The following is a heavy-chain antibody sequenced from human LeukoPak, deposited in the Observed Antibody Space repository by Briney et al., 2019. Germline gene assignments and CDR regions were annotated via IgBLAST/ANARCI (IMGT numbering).Heavy chain of an antibody. D-gene: IGHD2-21*02. J-gene: IGHJ4*02. CDR2: ISSNGGST. CDR1: GFTFSSYA. V-gene: IGHV3-64D*06. Sequence: WGSLRLSCSASGFTFSSYAMHWVRQAPGKGLEYVSAISSNGGSTYYADSVKGRFTISRDNSENTLYLQMSSLRAENTAVYYCVKGYCGGDCYFDYWGQGTLVTVSS. CDR3: VKGYCGGDCYFDY.